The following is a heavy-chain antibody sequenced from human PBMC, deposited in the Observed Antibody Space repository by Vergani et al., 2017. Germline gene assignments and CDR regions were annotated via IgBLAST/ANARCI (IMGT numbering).Heavy chain of an antibody. D-gene: IGHD1-26*01. CDR1: GFTFSSYA. J-gene: IGHJ4*02. CDR2: ISYDGSNK. CDR3: AREQWGDY. V-gene: IGHV3-30*01. Sequence: QEQLVESGGGVVQPGRSLRLSCAASGFTFSSYAMHWVRQAPGKGLEWVAVISYDGSNKYYADSVKGRFTISRDNSKNTLYLQMNSLRAEDTAVYYCAREQWGDYWGQGTLVTVSS.